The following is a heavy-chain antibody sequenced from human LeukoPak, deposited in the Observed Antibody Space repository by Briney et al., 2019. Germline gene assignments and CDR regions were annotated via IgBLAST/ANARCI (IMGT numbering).Heavy chain of an antibody. D-gene: IGHD3-10*01. J-gene: IGHJ5*02. Sequence: ASVKVSCKASGYTFTSYGISWVRQAPGQGLEWMGWISAYNGNTNYAQKFQGRVTITADESTSTAYMELSSLRSEDTAVYYCARDEVRGLNWFDPWGQGTLVTVSS. CDR1: GYTFTSYG. CDR2: ISAYNGNT. V-gene: IGHV1-18*01. CDR3: ARDEVRGLNWFDP.